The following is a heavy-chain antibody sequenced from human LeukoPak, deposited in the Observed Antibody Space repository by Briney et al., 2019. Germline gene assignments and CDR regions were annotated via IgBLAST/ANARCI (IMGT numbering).Heavy chain of an antibody. D-gene: IGHD2-15*01. V-gene: IGHV3-72*01. J-gene: IGHJ4*02. CDR1: GFTFSDHY. Sequence: PGGSLRLSCAASGFTFSDHYMDWVRQAPGKGLEWVGRTRNKANSYTTEYAAPVKGRFTISRDDSKNSLYLQMNSLKTEDTAVYYCARESGLSAFDYWGQETLVTVSS. CDR3: ARESGLSAFDY. CDR2: TRNKANSYTT.